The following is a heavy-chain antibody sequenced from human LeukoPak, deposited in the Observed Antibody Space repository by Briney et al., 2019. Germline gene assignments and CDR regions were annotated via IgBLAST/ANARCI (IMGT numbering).Heavy chain of an antibody. V-gene: IGHV3-53*01. CDR1: GFTVSSSY. CDR3: ANIRQWLPPGYFDY. J-gene: IGHJ4*02. Sequence: GGSLRLSCAAPGFTVSSSYMSWVRQAPGKGLEWVSVIYSGGSTYYADSVRGRFTISRDNSKNTLYLQMNSLRAEDTAVYYCANIRQWLPPGYFDYWGQGTLVTVSS. CDR2: IYSGGST. D-gene: IGHD6-19*01.